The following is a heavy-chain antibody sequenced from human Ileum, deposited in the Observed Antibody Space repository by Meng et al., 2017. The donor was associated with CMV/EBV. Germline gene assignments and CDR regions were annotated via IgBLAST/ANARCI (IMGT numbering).Heavy chain of an antibody. CDR1: GFTFDDYA. V-gene: IGHV3-9*01. J-gene: IGHJ6*02. CDR3: ARVGPFRGGMDV. Sequence: SLKISCATSGFTFDDYAMHWVRQAPGKGLEWVSGISWNSGSIGYADSVKGRFTISRDNSKNTLYLQMNSLRAEDTAVYYCARVGPFRGGMDVWGQGTTVTVSS. CDR2: ISWNSGSI.